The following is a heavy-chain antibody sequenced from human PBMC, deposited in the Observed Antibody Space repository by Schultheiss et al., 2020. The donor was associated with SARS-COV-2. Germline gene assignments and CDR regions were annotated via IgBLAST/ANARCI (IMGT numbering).Heavy chain of an antibody. CDR3: ARGEYYDSSGLGY. Sequence: GESLKISCAASGFTFSSYGMHWVRQAPGKGLEWVAVISYDGSNKYYADSVKGRFTISRDNSKNTLYLQMNSLRAEDTAVYYCARGEYYDSSGLGYWGQGTLVTVSS. V-gene: IGHV3-30*03. CDR2: ISYDGSNK. J-gene: IGHJ4*02. CDR1: GFTFSSYG. D-gene: IGHD3-22*01.